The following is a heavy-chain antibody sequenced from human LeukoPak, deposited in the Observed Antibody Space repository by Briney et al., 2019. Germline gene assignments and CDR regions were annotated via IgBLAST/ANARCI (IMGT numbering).Heavy chain of an antibody. Sequence: ASVKVSCKASGYTFTSYGISWVRQAPGQGLEWMGWISAYNGNTNYAQKLQGRVTMTTDTSTSTAYMELRSLRSDDTAVYCCARDGRLGYYGSGSYYNDGFDPWGQGTLVTVSS. V-gene: IGHV1-18*01. CDR3: ARDGRLGYYGSGSYYNDGFDP. CDR2: ISAYNGNT. J-gene: IGHJ5*02. CDR1: GYTFTSYG. D-gene: IGHD3-10*01.